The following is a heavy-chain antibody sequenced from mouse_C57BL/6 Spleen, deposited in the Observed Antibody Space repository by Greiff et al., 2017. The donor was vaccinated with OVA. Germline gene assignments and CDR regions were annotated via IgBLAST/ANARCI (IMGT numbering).Heavy chain of an antibody. CDR3: AGNAPSYYYPMDD. J-gene: IGHJ4*01. Sequence: EVKLVESGGGLVQPGGSLSLSCAASGFTFTDYYMSWVRQPPGKGLEWLGFIRNKANDYTTEYSASVRGRFTISRENSQSILYHQMNALRSEDSATYYCAGNAPSYYYPMDDWGQGTSVTVSS. V-gene: IGHV7-3*01. D-gene: IGHD1-1*01. CDR1: GFTFTDYY. CDR2: IRNKANDYTT.